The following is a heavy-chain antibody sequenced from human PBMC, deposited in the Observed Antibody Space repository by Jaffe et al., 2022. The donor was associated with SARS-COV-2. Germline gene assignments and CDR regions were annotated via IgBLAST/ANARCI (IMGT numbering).Heavy chain of an antibody. Sequence: QVQLQESGPGLVKPSQTLSLTCTVSGGSISSGSYYWSWIRQPAGKGLEWIGRIYTSGSTNYNPSLKSRVTISVDTSKNQFSLKLSSVTAADTAVYYCARDRRGGNTIFGVVIIGDSFDYGMDVWGQGTTVTVSS. D-gene: IGHD3-3*01. CDR2: IYTSGST. J-gene: IGHJ6*02. CDR3: ARDRRGGNTIFGVVIIGDSFDYGMDV. CDR1: GGSISSGSYY. V-gene: IGHV4-61*02.